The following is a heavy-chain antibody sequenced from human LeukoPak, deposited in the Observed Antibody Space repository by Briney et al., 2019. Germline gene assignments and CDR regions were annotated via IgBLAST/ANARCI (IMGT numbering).Heavy chain of an antibody. Sequence: ASVTVSFKGCGYTFTGYYMHGVRQAPGQGVEWMGWINPNSCGTNYSQKFQGRVTITRDTSISTAYMELSRLRYDDTAVYYWEREGGATVDYPDYWGQGTLVTVSS. CDR2: INPNSCGT. CDR1: GYTFTGYY. V-gene: IGHV1-2*02. CDR3: EREGGATVDYPDY. J-gene: IGHJ4*02. D-gene: IGHD4-17*01.